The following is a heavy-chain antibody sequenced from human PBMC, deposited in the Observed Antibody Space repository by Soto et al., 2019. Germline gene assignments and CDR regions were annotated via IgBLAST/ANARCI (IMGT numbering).Heavy chain of an antibody. CDR3: ARGLPVRGVIPHRREFYYYYGMDV. Sequence: SETLSLTCAVSGGSISSSNWWSWVRQPPGKGLEWIGEIYHSGSTNYNPSLKSRVTISVDKSKNQFSLKLSSVTAADTAVYYCARGLPVRGVIPHRREFYYYYGMDVWGQGTTVTVSS. CDR1: GGSISSSNW. CDR2: IYHSGST. J-gene: IGHJ6*02. D-gene: IGHD3-10*01. V-gene: IGHV4-4*02.